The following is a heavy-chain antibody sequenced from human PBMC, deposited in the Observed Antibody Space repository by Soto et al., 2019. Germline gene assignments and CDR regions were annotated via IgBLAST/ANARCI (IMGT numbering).Heavy chain of an antibody. CDR2: IIPIFGTA. Sequence: SVKVSCKASGGTFSSYAISWVRQAPGQGLEWMGGIIPIFGTANYAQKFQGRVTITADESTSTAYMELSSLRSEDTAVYYCASGYYYDSSGYYYTYYYGMDVWAQGTTVTVSS. J-gene: IGHJ6*02. D-gene: IGHD3-22*01. CDR3: ASGYYYDSSGYYYTYYYGMDV. CDR1: GGTFSSYA. V-gene: IGHV1-69*13.